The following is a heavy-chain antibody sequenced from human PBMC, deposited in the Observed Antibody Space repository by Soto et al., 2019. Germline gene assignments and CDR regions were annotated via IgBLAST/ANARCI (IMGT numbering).Heavy chain of an antibody. CDR2: ISYDGSNK. CDR3: ARDPWRYYDSSGYRTYGMDV. J-gene: IGHJ6*02. V-gene: IGHV3-30-3*01. D-gene: IGHD3-22*01. Sequence: GGSLRLSCAASGFTFSSYAMHWVRQAPGKGLEWVAVISYDGSNKYYADSVKGRFTISRDNSKNTLYLQMNSLRAEDTAVYYCARDPWRYYDSSGYRTYGMDVWGQGTTVTV. CDR1: GFTFSSYA.